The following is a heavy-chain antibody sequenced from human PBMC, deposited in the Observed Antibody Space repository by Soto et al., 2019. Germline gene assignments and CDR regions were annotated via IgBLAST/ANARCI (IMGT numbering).Heavy chain of an antibody. J-gene: IGHJ6*02. CDR2: IIPIFGTA. CDR3: ARVAGIVLVPAASPHYYYGMDV. D-gene: IGHD2-2*01. V-gene: IGHV1-69*13. CDR1: GGTFSSYA. Sequence: ASVKVSCKASGGTFSSYAISWVRQAPGQGLEWMGGIIPIFGTANYAQKFQGRVTITADESTSTAYMELSSLRSEDTAVYYCARVAGIVLVPAASPHYYYGMDVWGQGTTVTVSS.